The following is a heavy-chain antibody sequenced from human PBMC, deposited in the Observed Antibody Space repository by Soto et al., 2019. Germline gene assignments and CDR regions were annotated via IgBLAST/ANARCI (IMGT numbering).Heavy chain of an antibody. V-gene: IGHV1-69*01. CDR2: IIPIFGTA. CDR1: GGIFSSYA. Sequence: QEQLVQSGAEVKKPGSSVKVSCKASGGIFSSYAISWVRQAPGQGLEWMVVIIPIFGTANYAQKFQDRVTITADESTNTADIDLSSLTSDDTSIYYGARGGSGDVWVNEFWGQGTLVTVSS. D-gene: IGHD2-15*01. CDR3: ARGGSGDVWVNEF. J-gene: IGHJ4*02.